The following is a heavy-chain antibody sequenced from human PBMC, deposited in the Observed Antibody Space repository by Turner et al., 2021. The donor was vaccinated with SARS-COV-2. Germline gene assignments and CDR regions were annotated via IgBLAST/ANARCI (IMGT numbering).Heavy chain of an antibody. CDR2: ISYDGSNK. CDR3: ARDQEGWKFDY. Sequence: QVQLVESGGGVVQHGRSLRLSCAASGFTFSSYAMHWVRQAPGKGLEWVAVISYDGSNKYYADSVKGRFTISRDNSKNTLYLQMNSLRAEDTAVYYCARDQEGWKFDYWGQGTLVTVSS. J-gene: IGHJ4*02. D-gene: IGHD1-1*01. CDR1: GFTFSSYA. V-gene: IGHV3-30*04.